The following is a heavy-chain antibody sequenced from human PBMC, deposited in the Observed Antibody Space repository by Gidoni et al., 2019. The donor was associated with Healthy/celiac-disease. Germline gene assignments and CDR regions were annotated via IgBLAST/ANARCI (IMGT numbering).Heavy chain of an antibody. CDR1: VGSFSGYY. CDR3: ARAIVVVPAAWVELSYYYYYGMDV. CDR2: INHSGST. D-gene: IGHD2-2*01. V-gene: IGHV4-34*01. J-gene: IGHJ6*02. Sequence: QVQLQQWGAGLLKPSETLSPTCAVYVGSFSGYYWSWIRQPPGKGLEWIGEINHSGSTNYNPSLKSRVTISVDTSKNQFSLKLSSVTAADTAVYYCARAIVVVPAAWVELSYYYYYGMDVWGQGTTVTVSS.